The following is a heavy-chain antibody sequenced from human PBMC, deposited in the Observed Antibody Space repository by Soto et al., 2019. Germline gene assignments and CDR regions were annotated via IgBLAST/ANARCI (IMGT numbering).Heavy chain of an antibody. CDR2: IYYSGST. CDR3: ARWQWLVRRKADQEFYGMDG. V-gene: IGHV4-59*01. J-gene: IGHJ6*02. D-gene: IGHD6-19*01. CDR1: GGSISSYY. Sequence: SETLSLTCTVSGGSISSYYWSWIRQPPGKGLEWIGYIYYSGSTNYNPSLKSRVTISVDTSKNQFSLKLSSVTAADTAVYYCARWQWLVRRKADQEFYGMDGWGQGNMVTVSS.